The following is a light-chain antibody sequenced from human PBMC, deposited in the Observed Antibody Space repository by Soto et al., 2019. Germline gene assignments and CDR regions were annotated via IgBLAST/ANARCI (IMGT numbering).Light chain of an antibody. CDR3: CSFVGSFTLV. CDR1: SSDVGGYNY. Sequence: QSALTQPRSVSGSPGQSVTLSCTGTSSDVGGYNYVSWYQQHPGKAPKLMIYDVSKRPSGVPDRFSGSKSGNTASLTISGLQAEDEADYYCCSFVGSFTLVFGGGTKVTVL. V-gene: IGLV2-11*01. J-gene: IGLJ2*01. CDR2: DVS.